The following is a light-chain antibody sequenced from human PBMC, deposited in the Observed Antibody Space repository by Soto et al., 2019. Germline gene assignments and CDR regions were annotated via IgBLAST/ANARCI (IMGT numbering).Light chain of an antibody. Sequence: QSALTQPASVSGSPGQSSTIPCTGTSSDVGAYNYVSWYQHHPGKAPKVIIHDVTYRPSGVSDRFSDSKSGNTASLTISGLQAEDEADYYCSSYAMTTPVIFGGGTKLTVL. CDR1: SSDVGAYNY. CDR2: DVT. CDR3: SSYAMTTPVI. V-gene: IGLV2-14*03. J-gene: IGLJ2*01.